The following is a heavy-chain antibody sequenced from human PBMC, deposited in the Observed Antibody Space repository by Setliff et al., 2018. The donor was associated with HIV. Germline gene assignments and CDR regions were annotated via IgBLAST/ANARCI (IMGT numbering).Heavy chain of an antibody. J-gene: IGHJ4*02. V-gene: IGHV4-39*07. CDR3: ARAPGAYYYDSSGYPIGIRFDY. CDR1: GGSISSNSYY. CDR2: IYARGST. D-gene: IGHD3-22*01. Sequence: SETLSLTCTVSGGSISSNSYYWGWIRQPPGKGLEWIGSIYARGSTYYNPSLKSRVTISVDTSKNQFSLKLSSVTAADTAVYYCARAPGAYYYDSSGYPIGIRFDYWGQGTLVTVSS.